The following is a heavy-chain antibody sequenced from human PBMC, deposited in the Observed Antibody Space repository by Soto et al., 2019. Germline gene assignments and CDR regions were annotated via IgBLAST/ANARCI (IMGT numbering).Heavy chain of an antibody. Sequence: GGSLRLSCAASGFTFSSYGMHWVRQAPGKGLEWVAVIWYDGSNKYYADSVKGRFTISRDNSKNTLYLQMNSLRAEDTAVYYCARDGGIEGSGWHYSYGMDVWGQGTTVTVSS. V-gene: IGHV3-33*01. CDR3: ARDGGIEGSGWHYSYGMDV. D-gene: IGHD6-19*01. CDR2: IWYDGSNK. CDR1: GFTFSSYG. J-gene: IGHJ6*02.